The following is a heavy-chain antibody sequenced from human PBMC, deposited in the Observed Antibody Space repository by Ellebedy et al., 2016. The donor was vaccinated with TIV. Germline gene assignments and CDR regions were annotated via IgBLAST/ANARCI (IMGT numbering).Heavy chain of an antibody. J-gene: IGHJ4*02. Sequence: SETLSLTXTVSGGSISSSSYYWGWIRQPPGKGLEWIGSIYYSGSTYYNPSLKSRVTISVDTSKNQFSLKLSSVTAADTAVYYCARAGVVPAAMCDYWGQGTLVTVSS. CDR3: ARAGVVPAAMCDY. V-gene: IGHV4-39*01. CDR1: GGSISSSSYY. D-gene: IGHD2-2*01. CDR2: IYYSGST.